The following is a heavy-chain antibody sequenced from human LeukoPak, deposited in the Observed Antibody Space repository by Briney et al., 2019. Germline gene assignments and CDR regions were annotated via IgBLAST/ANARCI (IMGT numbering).Heavy chain of an antibody. J-gene: IGHJ4*02. CDR2: IRYDGSNK. CDR1: GFTFSSYG. Sequence: GRSLRLSCAASGFTFSSYGMHWVRQAPGKGPEWVAVIRYDGSNKYYADSVKGRFTISRDNSKNTLYLQMNSLRAEDTAVYYCARDRGYYFDYWGQGTLVTVSS. V-gene: IGHV3-33*01. D-gene: IGHD3-10*01. CDR3: ARDRGYYFDY.